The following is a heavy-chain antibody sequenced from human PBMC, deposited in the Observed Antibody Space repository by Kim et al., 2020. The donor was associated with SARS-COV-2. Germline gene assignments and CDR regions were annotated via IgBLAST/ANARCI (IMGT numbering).Heavy chain of an antibody. J-gene: IGHJ6*02. Sequence: VKVSCKASGGTFSSYAISWVRQAPGQGLEWMGGIIPIFGTANYAQKFQGRVTITADESTSTAYMELSSLRSEDTAVYYCARDRGRGGGDCYSCWTDNYYYYGMDVWGQGTTVTVSS. V-gene: IGHV1-69*13. CDR2: IIPIFGTA. CDR3: ARDRGRGGGDCYSCWTDNYYYYGMDV. CDR1: GGTFSSYA. D-gene: IGHD2-21*02.